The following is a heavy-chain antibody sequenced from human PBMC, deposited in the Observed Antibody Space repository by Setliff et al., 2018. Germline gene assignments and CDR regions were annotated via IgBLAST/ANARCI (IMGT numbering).Heavy chain of an antibody. J-gene: IGHJ4*02. CDR1: Y. CDR2: IYYSGST. D-gene: IGHD3-3*01. V-gene: IGHV4-39*07. CDR3: ARDRITIFGVVIPFDY. Sequence: YWGWIRQPPGKGLEWIGSIYYSGSTYYNPSLKSRVTISVDTSKNQFSLKLSSVTAADTAVYYCARDRITIFGVVIPFDYWGQGTLVTVSS.